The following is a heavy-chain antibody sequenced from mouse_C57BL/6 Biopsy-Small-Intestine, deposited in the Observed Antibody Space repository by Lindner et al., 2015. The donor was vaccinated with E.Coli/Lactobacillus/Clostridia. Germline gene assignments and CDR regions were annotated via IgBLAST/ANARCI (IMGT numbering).Heavy chain of an antibody. CDR1: GYTFTDYY. CDR2: INPNNGGT. CDR3: ARSHYYGSSYGYYAMDY. V-gene: IGHV1-26*01. D-gene: IGHD1-1*01. J-gene: IGHJ4*01. Sequence: VQLQESGPELVKPGASVKISCKASGYTFTDYYMNWVKQSHGKSLEWIGDINPNNGGTSYNQKFKGKATLTVDKSSSTAYMELRSLTSEDSAVYYCARSHYYGSSYGYYAMDYWGQGTSVTVSS.